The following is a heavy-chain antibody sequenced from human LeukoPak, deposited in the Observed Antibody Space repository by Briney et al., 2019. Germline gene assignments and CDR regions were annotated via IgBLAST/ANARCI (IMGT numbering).Heavy chain of an antibody. D-gene: IGHD3-22*01. CDR1: GGSISSGSYY. V-gene: IGHV4-61*02. J-gene: IGHJ4*02. Sequence: SETLSLTCTVSGGSISSGSYYWSWIRQPAGKGLEWIGRIYTSGSTNYNPSLKSRVTISVDTSKNQFSLKLSSVTAADTAVYYCARARGVTYNAYDSSGYYLDYWGQGTLVTVSS. CDR3: ARARGVTYNAYDSSGYYLDY. CDR2: IYTSGST.